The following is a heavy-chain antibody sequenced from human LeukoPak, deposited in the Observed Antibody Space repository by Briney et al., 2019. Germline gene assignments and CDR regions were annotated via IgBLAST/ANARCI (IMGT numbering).Heavy chain of an antibody. Sequence: ASVKVSCKASGYTFTSCGISWVRQAPGQGLEWIGWISAYNGNTNYAQKLQGRVTMTTDTSTSTAYMELRSLRSDDTAVYYCARDRKITMVRGVISNWFDPWGQGTLVTVSS. CDR2: ISAYNGNT. CDR1: GYTFTSCG. J-gene: IGHJ5*02. CDR3: ARDRKITMVRGVISNWFDP. D-gene: IGHD3-10*01. V-gene: IGHV1-18*01.